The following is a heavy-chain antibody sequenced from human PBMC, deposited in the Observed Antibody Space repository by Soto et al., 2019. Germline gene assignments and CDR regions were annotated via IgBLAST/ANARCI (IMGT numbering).Heavy chain of an antibody. CDR1: GGSISSSGYY. D-gene: IGHD4-17*01. Sequence: KSSETLSLTCTVSGGSISSSGYYWGWVRQPPGKGLEWIGTISYSGSTHYNPSLKSRVTISVDTSKNQFSLKLSSVTAADTAVYYCASLHDYGDSYWGQGTLVTVSS. CDR2: ISYSGST. V-gene: IGHV4-39*01. CDR3: ASLHDYGDSY. J-gene: IGHJ4*02.